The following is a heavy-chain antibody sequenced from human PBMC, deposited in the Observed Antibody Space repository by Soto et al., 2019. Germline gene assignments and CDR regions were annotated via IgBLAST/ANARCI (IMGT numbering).Heavy chain of an antibody. V-gene: IGHV3-23*01. D-gene: IGHD3-10*01. J-gene: IGHJ4*02. CDR2: VNNGGGGT. CDR1: GFTFSNYA. CDR3: AKESLGRGIDY. Sequence: EVLLLDSGGGLVQPGGSLRLSCAASGFTFSNYAMTWVRQAPGKGPEWISTVNNGGGGTYYADSVKGRFTISRDNSKNTLYLQVSSLRAEDTAVYYCAKESLGRGIDYWGQGILVTVSS.